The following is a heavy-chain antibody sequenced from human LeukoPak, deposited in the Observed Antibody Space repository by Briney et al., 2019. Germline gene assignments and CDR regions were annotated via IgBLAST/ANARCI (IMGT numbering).Heavy chain of an antibody. Sequence: PSGTLSLTCGVSGGSISSTNWWSWVRQPPGQGLEWIGEISLSGVTNYNPSLKSRVTMSLDRSKNHLSLTLTSVTAADTAVYYCSRESGAFSPFGYWGQGTLVTVSS. V-gene: IGHV4-4*02. CDR1: GGSISSTNW. CDR2: ISLSGVT. J-gene: IGHJ4*02. CDR3: SRESGAFSPFGY. D-gene: IGHD1-26*01.